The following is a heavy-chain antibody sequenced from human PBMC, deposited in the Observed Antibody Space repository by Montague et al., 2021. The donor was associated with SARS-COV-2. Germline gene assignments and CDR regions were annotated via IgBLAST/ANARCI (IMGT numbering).Heavy chain of an antibody. V-gene: IGHV4-31*03. Sequence: TRSLTCTVSGGSISSGGYYWSWIRQHPGKGLEWIGYIYYSGSTYYNPSLKSRVTISVDTSKNQFSLKLSSVTAADTAVYYCARATRSIVVLNWFDPWGQGTLVTASS. J-gene: IGHJ5*02. CDR2: IYYSGST. CDR1: GGSISSGGYY. D-gene: IGHD3-22*01. CDR3: ARATRSIVVLNWFDP.